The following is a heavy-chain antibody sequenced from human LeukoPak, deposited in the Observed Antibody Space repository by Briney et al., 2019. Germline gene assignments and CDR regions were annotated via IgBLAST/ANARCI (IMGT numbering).Heavy chain of an antibody. CDR2: IIPIFGTA. D-gene: IGHD3-10*01. CDR1: GGTFSSYA. V-gene: IGHV1-69*13. J-gene: IGHJ6*02. CDR3: ARGPRLLLWFGEFPAGDYGMDV. Sequence: EASVKVSCRASGGTFSSYAISWVRQAPGQGLEWMGGIIPIFGTANYAQKFQGRVTITADESTSTAYMELSSLRSEDTAVYYCARGPRLLLWFGEFPAGDYGMDVWGQGTTVTVSS.